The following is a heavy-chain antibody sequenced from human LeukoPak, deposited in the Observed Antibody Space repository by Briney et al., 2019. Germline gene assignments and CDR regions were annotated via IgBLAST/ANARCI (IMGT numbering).Heavy chain of an antibody. CDR1: GFTVSSNY. Sequence: GGSLRLSCAASGFTVSSNYMSWVRQAPGKGLEWVSYISGSSTYTNYADSVKGRFTISRDNAKNSLYLQMNSLRAEDTAVYYCARADRLADGPEYWGQGTPVTVSS. CDR2: ISGSSTYT. J-gene: IGHJ4*02. V-gene: IGHV3-11*06. CDR3: ARADRLADGPEY. D-gene: IGHD6-13*01.